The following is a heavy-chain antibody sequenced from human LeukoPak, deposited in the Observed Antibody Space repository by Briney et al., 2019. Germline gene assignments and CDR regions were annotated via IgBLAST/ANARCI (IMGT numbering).Heavy chain of an antibody. V-gene: IGHV3-30*02. D-gene: IGHD6-13*01. CDR2: IQCDGSNE. CDR3: LRDRGYSTYDC. Sequence: PGGSLRLTCAASGFTFSSYGMHWVRQAPGKGLEWVAFIQCDGSNEYYADSVKGRFTISRDNSKNTLYLQMNSLRTEDTAVYYCLRDRGYSTYDCWGQGTLVTVSS. CDR1: GFTFSSYG. J-gene: IGHJ4*02.